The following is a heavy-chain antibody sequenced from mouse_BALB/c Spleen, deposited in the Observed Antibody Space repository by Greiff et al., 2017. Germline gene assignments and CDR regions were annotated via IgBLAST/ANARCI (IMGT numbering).Heavy chain of an antibody. D-gene: IGHD2-2*01. CDR1: GFTFSDYY. J-gene: IGHJ3*01. V-gene: IGHV5-4*02. Sequence: EVKLVESGGGLVKPGGSLKLSCAASGFTFSDYYMYWVRQTPEKRLEWVATISDGGSYTYYPDSVKGRFTISRDNAKNNLYLQMSSLKSEDTAMYDCARAPALYYGYDGGFAYWGQGTLVTVSA. CDR2: ISDGGSYT. CDR3: ARAPALYYGYDGGFAY.